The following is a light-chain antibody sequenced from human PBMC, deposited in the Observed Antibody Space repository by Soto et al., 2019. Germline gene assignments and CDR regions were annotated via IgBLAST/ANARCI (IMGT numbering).Light chain of an antibody. J-gene: IGKJ5*01. CDR1: QSVSSN. Sequence: EIVMTQSPATLSVSPGERVTLSCRASQSVSSNLAWYQQKPGQAPRLLIYSASTRATGIPARFSGSGSGTEFTLAITSLQSEDFAVYFCQQRKYWPPITFGQGTRLETK. V-gene: IGKV3-15*01. CDR2: SAS. CDR3: QQRKYWPPIT.